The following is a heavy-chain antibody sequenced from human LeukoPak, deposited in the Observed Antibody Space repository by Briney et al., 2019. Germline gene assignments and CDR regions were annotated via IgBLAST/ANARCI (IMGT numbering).Heavy chain of an antibody. Sequence: ASVKVFCKASGYTFTSYAMHWVRQAPGQRLEWMGWISAGNGNTKYSQEFQGRVTITRDTSAYTAYMELSSLRSEDTAVYYCARQQRGYSDYDFWGQGTLVTVSS. CDR1: GYTFTSYA. V-gene: IGHV1-3*01. CDR2: ISAGNGNT. D-gene: IGHD5-12*01. CDR3: ARQQRGYSDYDF. J-gene: IGHJ4*02.